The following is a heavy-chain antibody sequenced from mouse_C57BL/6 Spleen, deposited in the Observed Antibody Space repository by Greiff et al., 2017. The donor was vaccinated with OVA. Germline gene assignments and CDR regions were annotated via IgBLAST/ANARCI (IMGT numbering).Heavy chain of an antibody. V-gene: IGHV6-6*01. CDR1: GFTFSDAW. CDR2: IRNKANNHAT. D-gene: IGHD2-4*01. CDR3: TMRYDYDPYYFDY. J-gene: IGHJ2*01. Sequence: EVQVVESGGGLVQPGGSMKLSCAASGFTFSDAWMDWVRQSPEKGLEWVAEIRNKANNHATYYAESVKGRFTISRDDSKSSVYLQMNSLRAEDTGIYYCTMRYDYDPYYFDYWGQGTTLTVSS.